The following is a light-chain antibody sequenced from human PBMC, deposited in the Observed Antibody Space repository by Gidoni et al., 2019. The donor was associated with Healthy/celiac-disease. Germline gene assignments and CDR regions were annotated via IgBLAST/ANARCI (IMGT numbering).Light chain of an antibody. CDR1: SSDVGGYNY. CDR2: DVS. J-gene: IGLJ1*01. Sequence: QSALTQPASVSGSPGQSITISCTGTSSDVGGYNYLSWYQQHPGKAPKLMLYDVSNRPSGVSNRFSGSKSGNTASLTISGLQAEDEADYYCSSYTSSSTQVFGTGTKVTVL. V-gene: IGLV2-14*03. CDR3: SSYTSSSTQV.